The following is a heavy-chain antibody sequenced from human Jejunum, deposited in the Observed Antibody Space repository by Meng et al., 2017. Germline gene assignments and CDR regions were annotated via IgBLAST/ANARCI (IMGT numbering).Heavy chain of an antibody. CDR3: ARHEVDFDN. V-gene: IGHV4-34*02. CDR1: GGSISGYF. D-gene: IGHD1-26*01. CDR2: FTRGGTT. J-gene: IGHJ4*02. Sequence: QGQPQQWGGGLLRPSETLALPCAVYGGSISGYFWSWIRQAPGEGLEWVGEFTRGGTTNYNPSLKSRVTISADTSKNQFSLTLSSVSAADTAVYYCARHEVDFDNWGQGTLVTVSS.